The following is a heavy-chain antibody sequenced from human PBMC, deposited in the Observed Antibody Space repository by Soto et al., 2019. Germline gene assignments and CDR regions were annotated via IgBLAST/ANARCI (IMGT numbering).Heavy chain of an antibody. J-gene: IGHJ4*02. D-gene: IGHD3-22*01. CDR3: ARSYDSSGYYPGTFDY. CDR1: GFNITNNY. CDR2: IYSGGSI. V-gene: IGHV3-53*02. Sequence: EVQLVETGGGLIQPGGSLRLSCAASGFNITNNYMSWVRQAPGKGLEWVSFIYSGGSIYYEDSVKGRFSISRDISRNPLFLQMNSLRAEETAVYYCARSYDSSGYYPGTFDYWGQGTLVTVSS.